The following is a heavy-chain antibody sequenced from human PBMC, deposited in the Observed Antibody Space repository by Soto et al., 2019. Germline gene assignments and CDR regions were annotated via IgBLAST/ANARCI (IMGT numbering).Heavy chain of an antibody. J-gene: IGHJ6*01. CDR3: AGGNFGLAMVGGYDYYYYCMGV. CDR1: GYTFTSYD. D-gene: IGHD5-18*01. CDR2: MKPNSGNT. V-gene: IGHV1-8*01. Sequence: VQLVQSGAEVKKPGASVTVSCKACGYTFTSYDINWVRQATGQGLEWMGWMKPNSGNTGYAQKFQGRVTMTRNTSKSTAYMEQSSLRSADTAVYCCAGGNFGLAMVGGYDYYYYCMGVWGQGTTVTVSS.